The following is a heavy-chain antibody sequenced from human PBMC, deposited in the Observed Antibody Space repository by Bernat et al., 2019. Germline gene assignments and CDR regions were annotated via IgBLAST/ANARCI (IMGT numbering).Heavy chain of an antibody. J-gene: IGHJ6*03. CDR1: GFTVSSNY. V-gene: IGHV3-66*01. CDR3: ATEVQAHYYYYYMDV. Sequence: EVQLVESGGGLVQPGGSLRLSCAASGFTVSSNYMSWVRQAPGKGLEWVSVIYSGGSTYYADSLKDRFTISRDNSKNTLYIQMNSLRAEETAVYYCATEVQAHYYYYYMDVWGKGTTVTVSS. CDR2: IYSGGST.